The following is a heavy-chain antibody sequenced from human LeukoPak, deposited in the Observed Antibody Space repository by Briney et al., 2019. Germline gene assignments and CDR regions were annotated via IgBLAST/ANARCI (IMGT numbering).Heavy chain of an antibody. Sequence: GASVKVSCKASGGTFSSYAISWVRQAPGQGLEWMGGIIPIFGTANYAQKIQGRVTITTDESTSTAYMELSSLRSEDTAVYYCARVVGDYYYDSSGYYHFDYWGQGTLVTVSS. V-gene: IGHV1-69*05. CDR1: GGTFSSYA. J-gene: IGHJ4*02. CDR3: ARVVGDYYYDSSGYYHFDY. D-gene: IGHD3-22*01. CDR2: IIPIFGTA.